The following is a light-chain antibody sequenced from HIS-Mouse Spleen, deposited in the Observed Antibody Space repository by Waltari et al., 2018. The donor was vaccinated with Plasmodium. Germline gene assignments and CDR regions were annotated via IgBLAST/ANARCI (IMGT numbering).Light chain of an antibody. Sequence: YELTQPPSVSVSPGQTARITCSGDALPKKYAYWYQQKSGQAPVLVIYEDSKRPSGIPGRCSGFSSGTMATLTISGAQVEDEADYYCYSTDSSGNHRVFGGGTKLTVL. J-gene: IGLJ3*02. V-gene: IGLV3-10*01. CDR2: EDS. CDR3: YSTDSSGNHRV. CDR1: ALPKKY.